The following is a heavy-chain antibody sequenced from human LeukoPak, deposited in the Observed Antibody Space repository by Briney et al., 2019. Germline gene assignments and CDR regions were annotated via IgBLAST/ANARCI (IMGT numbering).Heavy chain of an antibody. CDR3: ARGGVALRNYYYYGMDV. Sequence: GGSLRLSCAASGFTVSSNYMSWVRQAPGKGLEWVSVIYSGGSTYYADSVKGRFTISRDNSKNTLYLQMNSLRAEDTAVYYCARGGVALRNYYYYGMDVWGQGTTVTVSS. CDR1: GFTVSSNY. D-gene: IGHD3-3*01. V-gene: IGHV3-66*01. J-gene: IGHJ6*02. CDR2: IYSGGST.